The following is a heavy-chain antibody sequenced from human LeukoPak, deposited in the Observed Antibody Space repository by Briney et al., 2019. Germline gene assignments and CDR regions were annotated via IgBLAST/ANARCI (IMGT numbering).Heavy chain of an antibody. CDR3: TYSSSWYDAFDI. J-gene: IGHJ3*02. D-gene: IGHD6-13*01. CDR1: GFTFGDYA. Sequence: GGSLRLSCTASGFTFGDYAMSWVRQAPGKGLEWVGFIRSKAYGGTTEYAASVKGIFTISRDDSKSIAYLQMNSLKTEDTAVYYCTYSSSWYDAFDIWGQGTMVTV. V-gene: IGHV3-49*04. CDR2: IRSKAYGGTT.